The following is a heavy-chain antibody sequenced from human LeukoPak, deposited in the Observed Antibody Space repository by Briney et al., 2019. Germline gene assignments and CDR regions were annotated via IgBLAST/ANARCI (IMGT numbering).Heavy chain of an antibody. CDR1: VGTFSSYA. J-gene: IGHJ4*02. CDR3: ARGESTVTTFIGVY. Sequence: GASVTVSCKASVGTFSSYAISWVRQAPGQGLEWMGRIIPILGIANYAQKFQGRVTITADKSTSTAYMELSSLRSEDTAVYYCARGESTVTTFIGVYWGQGTLVTVSS. D-gene: IGHD4-17*01. V-gene: IGHV1-69*04. CDR2: IIPILGIA.